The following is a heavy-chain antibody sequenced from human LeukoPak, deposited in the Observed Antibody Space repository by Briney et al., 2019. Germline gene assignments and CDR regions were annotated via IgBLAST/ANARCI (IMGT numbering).Heavy chain of an antibody. Sequence: PSETLSLTCTVSGGSISNYYWSWIRQPGGKGLEWIGRIYTSGSTNYNPSLKSRVTMSVDTSKNQFSLKLSSVTAADTAVYYCARGFASSWYYFDYWGQGTLVTVSS. CDR3: ARGFASSWYYFDY. V-gene: IGHV4-4*07. CDR2: IYTSGST. J-gene: IGHJ4*02. D-gene: IGHD6-13*01. CDR1: GGSISNYY.